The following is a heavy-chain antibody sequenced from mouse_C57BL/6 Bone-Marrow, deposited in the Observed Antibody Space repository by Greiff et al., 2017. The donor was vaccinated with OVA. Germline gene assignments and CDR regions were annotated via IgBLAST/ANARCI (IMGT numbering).Heavy chain of an antibody. CDR1: GYTFTSYW. CDR2: IDPSDSYT. D-gene: IGHD1-1*01. J-gene: IGHJ1*03. CDR3: ARFLDDCGSSYWYFDV. Sequence: VQLQQPGAELVMPGASVKLSCKASGYTFTSYWMHWVKQRPGQGLEWIGEIDPSDSYTNYNQKFKGKSTLTVDKSSSTAYMQLSSLTSEDSAVYYCARFLDDCGSSYWYFDVGGTGTTVTVSS. V-gene: IGHV1-69*01.